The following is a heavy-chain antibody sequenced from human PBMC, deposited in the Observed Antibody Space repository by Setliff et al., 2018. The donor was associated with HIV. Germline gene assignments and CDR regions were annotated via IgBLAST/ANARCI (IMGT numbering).Heavy chain of an antibody. CDR2: VNRGRRT. Sequence: SETLSLTCALYGGSFSDYYWSWIRQPPGVGLEWIGEVNRGRRTNYNSSLKSRVTISIDTSRNQFSLTVSSVTAADTAVYYCARAPLSGGSFGWFDPWGQGTLVTVSS. CDR3: ARAPLSGGSFGWFDP. J-gene: IGHJ5*02. V-gene: IGHV4-34*01. D-gene: IGHD2-15*01. CDR1: GGSFSDYY.